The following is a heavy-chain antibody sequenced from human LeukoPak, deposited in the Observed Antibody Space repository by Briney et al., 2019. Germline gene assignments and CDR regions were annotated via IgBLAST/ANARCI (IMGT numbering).Heavy chain of an antibody. CDR2: ICGSCGST. D-gene: IGHD2-8*01. Sequence: GGSPRLSRAASGFIFSSYAMSSGRQAPREGVWWVSTICGSCGSTYHADSVQGRFTISRDNYNNTVYLQINSLRAEDTAVYYCAKDRSCINDVCHGVFDYWGQGTLVTVSS. J-gene: IGHJ4*02. V-gene: IGHV3-23*01. CDR1: GFIFSSYA. CDR3: AKDRSCINDVCHGVFDY.